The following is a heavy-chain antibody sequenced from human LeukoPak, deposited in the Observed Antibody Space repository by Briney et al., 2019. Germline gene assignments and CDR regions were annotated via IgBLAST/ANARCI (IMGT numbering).Heavy chain of an antibody. D-gene: IGHD1-20*01. CDR2: INTNNGNT. J-gene: IGHJ4*02. CDR3: ARKGCFDNCYLFDY. CDR1: GCTFSTYG. Sequence: ASVNLSCKASGCTFSTYGINWVRQAPGQGLEWMGWINTNNGNTNYAQKFQDRVTMTRDTSTSTAYMELRSLGSDDTAVYYCARKGCFDNCYLFDYWGQGTLVTVFS. V-gene: IGHV1-18*01.